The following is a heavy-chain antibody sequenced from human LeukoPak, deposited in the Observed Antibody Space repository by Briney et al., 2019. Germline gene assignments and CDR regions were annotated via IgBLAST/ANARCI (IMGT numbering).Heavy chain of an antibody. D-gene: IGHD6-13*01. Sequence: SETLSLTCTVSGGSISSSSYYWGWIRQPPGKGLEWIGSIYYSGSTYYNPSLKSRVTISVDTSKNQFSLKLSSVTAADTAVYYCARVLAAAGYAFDYWGQGTLVTVSS. V-gene: IGHV4-39*07. J-gene: IGHJ4*02. CDR3: ARVLAAAGYAFDY. CDR2: IYYSGST. CDR1: GGSISSSSYY.